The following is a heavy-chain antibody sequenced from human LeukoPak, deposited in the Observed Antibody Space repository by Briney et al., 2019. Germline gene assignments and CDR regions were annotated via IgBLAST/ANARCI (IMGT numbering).Heavy chain of an antibody. CDR2: ISSSGGTI. J-gene: IGHJ6*03. CDR3: AKATTVTTGPYYYMDV. Sequence: GGSLRLSCAASGFTFSDYYMSWIRQAPGKGLEWVSYISSSGGTIYYADSVKGRFTITRDNAQNSLTLQMNSLRAEDTAVYYCAKATTVTTGPYYYMDVWGKGTTVTISS. CDR1: GFTFSDYY. D-gene: IGHD4-17*01. V-gene: IGHV3-11*01.